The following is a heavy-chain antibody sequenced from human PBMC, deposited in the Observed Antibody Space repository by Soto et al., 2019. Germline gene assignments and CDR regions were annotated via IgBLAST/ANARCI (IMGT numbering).Heavy chain of an antibody. Sequence: GGSLRLSCAASGFTFSSYAMHWVRQAPGKGLEWVAVISYDGSNKYYADSVKGRFTISRDNSKNTLYLQMNSLRAEDTAVYYCARDEKGMVSPGLLLWFGEPNYYGMDVWGQGTTVTVSS. V-gene: IGHV3-30-3*01. J-gene: IGHJ6*02. CDR1: GFTFSSYA. CDR3: ARDEKGMVSPGLLLWFGEPNYYGMDV. CDR2: ISYDGSNK. D-gene: IGHD3-10*01.